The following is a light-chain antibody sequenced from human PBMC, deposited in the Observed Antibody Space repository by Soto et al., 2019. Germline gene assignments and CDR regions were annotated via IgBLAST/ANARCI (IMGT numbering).Light chain of an antibody. Sequence: QSVLTQTPSVSAVPGQKVTISCSGSSSNIGSRYVSWYQQVPGAAPKLLIYDNNKRASGIPDRFSASKSGTSATLDITGLQTGDEADYYCGTWDNSLRGGVFGGGTKVTVL. J-gene: IGLJ3*02. CDR1: SSNIGSRY. CDR3: GTWDNSLRGGV. CDR2: DNN. V-gene: IGLV1-51*01.